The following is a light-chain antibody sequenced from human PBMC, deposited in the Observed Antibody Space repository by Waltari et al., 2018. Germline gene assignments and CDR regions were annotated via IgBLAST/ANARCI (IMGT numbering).Light chain of an antibody. CDR2: WAS. CDR3: QQYYSSPVT. CDR1: QNVYYRSNNRNY. J-gene: IGKJ4*01. Sequence: DIVMTQSPDSLAVSLGERDTINCKSSQNVYYRSNNRNYLAWDQHKPGQPPKLVLYWASVREFGVPDRFSGSGSGTDFTLTISSLQAEDVAIYYCQQYYSSPVTFGGGTKVEIK. V-gene: IGKV4-1*01.